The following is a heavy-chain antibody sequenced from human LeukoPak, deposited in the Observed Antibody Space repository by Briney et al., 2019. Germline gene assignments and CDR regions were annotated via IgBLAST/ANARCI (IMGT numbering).Heavy chain of an antibody. CDR3: AKDRGSIAVAGIDY. J-gene: IGHJ4*02. D-gene: IGHD6-19*01. CDR1: GFAFSNYA. CDR2: LRGDGDT. Sequence: GGSLRLSCEASGFAFSNYAMSWVRQAPARGLEWVSSLRGDGDTFYADSVKGRFTISRDNSKNTLYLQMNSLRAEDTAVYYCAKDRGSIAVAGIDYWGQGTLVTVSS. V-gene: IGHV3-23*01.